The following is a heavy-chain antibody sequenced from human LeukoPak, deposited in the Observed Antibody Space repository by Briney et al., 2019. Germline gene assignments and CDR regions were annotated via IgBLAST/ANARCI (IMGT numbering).Heavy chain of an antibody. CDR2: ITPFNGNT. CDR3: ATGERIEHFDY. CDR1: GYTFTYRY. Sequence: SVKVSCKASGYTFTYRYLHWVRQAPGQAHEWVGWITPFNGNTNSAQNFQDRVNITKDRSISTAYMELSSLRSEDTAMYCCATGERIEHFDYWGQGTLVTVSS. D-gene: IGHD4-17*01. J-gene: IGHJ4*02. V-gene: IGHV1-45*02.